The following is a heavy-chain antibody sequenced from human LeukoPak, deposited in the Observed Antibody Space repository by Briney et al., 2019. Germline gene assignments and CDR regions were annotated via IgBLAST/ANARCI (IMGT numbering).Heavy chain of an antibody. D-gene: IGHD2-15*01. CDR1: GGSIGSYY. CDR3: ARHIRVGAARDGRGYFQH. V-gene: IGHV4-59*08. CDR2: IYYSGST. J-gene: IGHJ1*01. Sequence: PSETLSLTCTVSGGSIGSYYWSWIRQPPGKGLEWIGYIYYSGSTDYNPSLRGRVTISLDTSKNRFSLKLSSVTAADTAVYYCARHIRVGAARDGRGYFQHWGQGTLVTVSS.